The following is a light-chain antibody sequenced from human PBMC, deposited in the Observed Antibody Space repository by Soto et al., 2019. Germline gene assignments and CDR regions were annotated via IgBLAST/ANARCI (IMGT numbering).Light chain of an antibody. J-gene: IGKJ1*01. V-gene: IGKV1-5*03. Sequence: DIQMTQSRSTLSGSVGDRVTITCRASQTISSWMAWYQQKPGKAPNLMNYKSSTLKSGVPSRFSGSGYGTEFTFTISRLQPDHFDTYYCQHSNNYSGEFGQGTKVDIK. CDR1: QTISSW. CDR2: KSS. CDR3: QHSNNYSGE.